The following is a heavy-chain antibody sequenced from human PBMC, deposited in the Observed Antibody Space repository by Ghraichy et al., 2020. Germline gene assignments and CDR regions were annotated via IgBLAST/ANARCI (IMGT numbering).Heavy chain of an antibody. CDR1: GFTFSSYD. D-gene: IGHD3-16*02. CDR2: IGTAGDT. CDR3: ARVIPYYYGMDV. Sequence: GSLRLSCAASGFTFSSYDMHWVRQATGKGLEWVSAIGTAGDTYYPGSVKGRFTISRENAKNSLYLQMNSLRAGDTAVYYCARVIPYYYGMDVWGQGTTVTVSS. J-gene: IGHJ6*02. V-gene: IGHV3-13*01.